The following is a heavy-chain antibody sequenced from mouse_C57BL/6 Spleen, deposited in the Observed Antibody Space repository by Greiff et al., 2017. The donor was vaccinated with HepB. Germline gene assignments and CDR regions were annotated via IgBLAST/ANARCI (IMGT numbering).Heavy chain of an antibody. V-gene: IGHV1-64*01. CDR3: ARRSDYDVYAMDY. CDR2: IHPNSGST. CDR1: GYTFTSYW. J-gene: IGHJ4*01. Sequence: QVQLQQPGAELVKPGASVKLSCKASGYTFTSYWMHWVKQRPGQGLEWIGMIHPNSGSTNYNEKFKSKATLTVDKSSSTAYMQLSSLTSEDSAVDYCARRSDYDVYAMDYWGQGTSVTVSS. D-gene: IGHD2-4*01.